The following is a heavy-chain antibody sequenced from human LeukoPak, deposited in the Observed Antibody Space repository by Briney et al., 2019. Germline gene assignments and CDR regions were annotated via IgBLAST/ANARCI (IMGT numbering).Heavy chain of an antibody. CDR3: ARDAPYQTFDY. CDR1: GFTVSNY. CDR2: ISSSSSYI. D-gene: IGHD2-2*01. V-gene: IGHV3-21*01. Sequence: PGGSLRLSCAASGFTVSNYMSWVRQAPGKGLEWVSSISSSSSYIYYADSVKGRFTISRDNAKNSLYLQMNSLRAEDTAVYYCARDAPYQTFDYWGQGTLVTVSS. J-gene: IGHJ4*02.